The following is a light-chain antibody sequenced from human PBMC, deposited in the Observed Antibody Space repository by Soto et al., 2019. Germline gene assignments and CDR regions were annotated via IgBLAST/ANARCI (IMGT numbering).Light chain of an antibody. V-gene: IGKV1-39*01. CDR3: QQSYSSPLT. CDR2: AAS. J-gene: IGKJ4*01. Sequence: DIQMTQSPSSLSASVGDRVTNTCRASHTISSYLNWYQQKPGKAPKLLIFAASSLQTGVPSRFSGSGSGTDFTLTISSLQPEDSATYYCQQSYSSPLTFGGGTKVEIK. CDR1: HTISSY.